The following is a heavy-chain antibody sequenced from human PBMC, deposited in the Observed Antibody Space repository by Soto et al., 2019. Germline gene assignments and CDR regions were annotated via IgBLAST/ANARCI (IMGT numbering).Heavy chain of an antibody. D-gene: IGHD6-13*01. V-gene: IGHV3-13*01. Sequence: GGSLRLSCAASGFTFSSYDMHWVRQATGKGLEWVSAIGTAGDTYYPGSVKGRLTISRENAKNSLYLQMNSLRAEDTAVYYCARAGTRVYGMDVWGQGTTVTVSS. J-gene: IGHJ6*02. CDR2: IGTAGDT. CDR3: ARAGTRVYGMDV. CDR1: GFTFSSYD.